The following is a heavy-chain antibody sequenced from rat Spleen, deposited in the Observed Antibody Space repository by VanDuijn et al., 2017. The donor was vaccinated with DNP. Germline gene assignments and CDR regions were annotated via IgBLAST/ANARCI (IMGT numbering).Heavy chain of an antibody. Sequence: EVQLVESGGGLVQPGRSMKLSCAASGFTFSHYYMAWVRQAPTKGLEWVASISTGGGNTYYRDSVEGRFIISRDNAKSTLYLQMDSLRSEETATYYCVRWNSGHFDYWGQGVMVPVSS. CDR2: ISTGGGNT. CDR1: GFTFSHYY. V-gene: IGHV5S11*01. D-gene: IGHD4-3*01. CDR3: VRWNSGHFDY. J-gene: IGHJ2*01.